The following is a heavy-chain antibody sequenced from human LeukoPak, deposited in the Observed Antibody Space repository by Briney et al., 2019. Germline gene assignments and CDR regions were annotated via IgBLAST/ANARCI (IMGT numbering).Heavy chain of an antibody. V-gene: IGHV3-7*01. CDR2: INKDGSEG. CDR3: TRQEYDSIIGGDY. D-gene: IGHD3-16*01. CDR1: GFTFGNFW. Sequence: SGGSLRLSCAASGFTFGNFWMSWVRQAPGKGLEWVAGINKDGSEGYYVNSVKGRFTISRDNARNSLYLQINSLSAEDTAVYYCTRQEYDSIIGGDYWGQGALITVSS. J-gene: IGHJ4*02.